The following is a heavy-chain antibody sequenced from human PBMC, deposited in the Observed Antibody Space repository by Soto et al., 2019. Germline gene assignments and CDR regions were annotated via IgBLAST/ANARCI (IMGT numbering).Heavy chain of an antibody. CDR2: IIPIFGTA. Sequence: QVQLVQSGAEVKKPGSSVKVSCKASGGTFSSYAISWVRQAPGQGLEWMGGIIPIFGTANYAQKFQGRVTITADESTRTAYMELSSLRSEDTAVYDCARVKHYDCWSGYYNNFYYYDGRDVWGQGTPVTVSS. D-gene: IGHD3-3*01. J-gene: IGHJ6*02. CDR3: ARVKHYDCWSGYYNNFYYYDGRDV. CDR1: GGTFSSYA. V-gene: IGHV1-69*01.